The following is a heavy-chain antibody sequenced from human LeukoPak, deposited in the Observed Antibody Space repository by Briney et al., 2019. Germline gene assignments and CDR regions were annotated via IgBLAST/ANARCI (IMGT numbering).Heavy chain of an antibody. D-gene: IGHD3-10*01. CDR1: GGTFSSYA. CDR3: ARVALKSITMVRGGFDY. CDR2: IIPIFGTA. Sequence: SVKVSCKASGGTFSSYAISWVRQAPGQGLEWMGGIIPIFGTANYAQKFQGRVTITADESTSTAYMELSSLRSEDTAVYYCARVALKSITMVRGGFDYWGQGTLVTVSS. J-gene: IGHJ4*02. V-gene: IGHV1-69*13.